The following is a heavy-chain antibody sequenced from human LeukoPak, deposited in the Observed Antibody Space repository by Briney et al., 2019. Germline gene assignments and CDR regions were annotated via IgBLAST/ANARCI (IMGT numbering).Heavy chain of an antibody. CDR3: ARFLLTFGYFDY. CDR2: IRPSGST. V-gene: IGHV1-46*01. Sequence: ASVKVSCKASEHTFTSYYIHWVRQAPGQGLEYMGIIRPSGSTAYAQKFQGRVTMTRDTSTSTAYMELRSLRSDDTAVYYCARFLLTFGYFDYWGQGTLVTVSS. D-gene: IGHD2/OR15-2a*01. CDR1: EHTFTSYY. J-gene: IGHJ4*02.